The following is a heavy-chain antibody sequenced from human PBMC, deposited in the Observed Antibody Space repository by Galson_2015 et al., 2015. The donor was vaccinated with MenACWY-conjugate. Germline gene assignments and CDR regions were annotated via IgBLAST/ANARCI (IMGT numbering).Heavy chain of an antibody. J-gene: IGHJ4*02. Sequence: SLRLSCAASGFTFSHYGMHWVRQAPGKGLEWVTAISYDGNNKYYAESVKGRFTISRDNSKNTVSLQMNDLTTEDTAVYFCARVVSSGSTLQFVYWGQGTLVAVSS. CDR1: GFTFSHYG. CDR2: ISYDGNNK. CDR3: ARVVSSGSTLQFVY. D-gene: IGHD3-22*01. V-gene: IGHV3-30*03.